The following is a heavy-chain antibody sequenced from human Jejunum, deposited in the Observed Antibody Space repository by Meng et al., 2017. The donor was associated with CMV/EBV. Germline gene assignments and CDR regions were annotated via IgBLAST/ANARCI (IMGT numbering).Heavy chain of an antibody. D-gene: IGHD3-16*01. Sequence: ASGGTLNTYAIHWVRQAPGQGLEWMGGTLPIYGTPESAQKFQGRVTFTADESTGTAYMQLNSLRSEDTAVYYCARRDSDDYDFDYWGQGTQVTVSS. CDR3: ARRDSDDYDFDY. V-gene: IGHV1-69*01. CDR2: TLPIYGTP. J-gene: IGHJ4*02. CDR1: GGTLNTYA.